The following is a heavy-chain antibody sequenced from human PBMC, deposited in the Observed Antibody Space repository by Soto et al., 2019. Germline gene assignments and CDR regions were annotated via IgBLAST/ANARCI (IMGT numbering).Heavy chain of an antibody. J-gene: IGHJ4*02. D-gene: IGHD3-10*01. CDR3: ARSLWFGELH. V-gene: IGHV2-5*02. CDR1: GFSLSTTGVG. Sequence: QITLKESGLTLVKPTQTLTLTCSFSGFSLSTTGVGVGWIRQSPGKALEWLAIIYWDNDKRYSPSLKSRVTIIKDTSKNQVVLTVTNMDPVDTGTYYCARSLWFGELHWGQGALVTVSS. CDR2: IYWDNDK.